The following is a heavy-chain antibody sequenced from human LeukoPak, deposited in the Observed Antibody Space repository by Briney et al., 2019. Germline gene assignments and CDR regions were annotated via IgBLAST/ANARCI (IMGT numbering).Heavy chain of an antibody. J-gene: IGHJ6*03. CDR1: GFTFSSFS. Sequence: PGGSLRLSCAASGFTFSSFSMHWVRQAPGTGLECVAYINNSGNIIYYADSVKGRFAISRDNAKNSVYLQMNSLGDGDTAVYYCVRGYFYYMDVWGKGITVTVSS. V-gene: IGHV3-48*02. CDR2: INNSGNII. D-gene: IGHD2-21*01. CDR3: VRGYFYYMDV.